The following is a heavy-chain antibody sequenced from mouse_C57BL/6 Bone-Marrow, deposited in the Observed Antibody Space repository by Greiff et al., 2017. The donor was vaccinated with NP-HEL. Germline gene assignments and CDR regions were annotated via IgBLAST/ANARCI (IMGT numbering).Heavy chain of an antibody. Sequence: VQVVESGAELARPGASVKLSCKASGYTFTSYGISWVKQRTGQGLEWIGEIYPRSGNTYYNEKFKGKATLTADKSSSTAYMELRSLTSEDSAVYFCARESITTGASFDYWGQGTTLTVSS. CDR2: IYPRSGNT. D-gene: IGHD1-1*01. CDR1: GYTFTSYG. CDR3: ARESITTGASFDY. V-gene: IGHV1-81*01. J-gene: IGHJ2*01.